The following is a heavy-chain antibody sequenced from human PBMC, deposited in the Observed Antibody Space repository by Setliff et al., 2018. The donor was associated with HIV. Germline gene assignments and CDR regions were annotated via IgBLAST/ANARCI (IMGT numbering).Heavy chain of an antibody. D-gene: IGHD1-7*01. Sequence: SSETLSLTCTVSGDSISSYYWTWIRQSPAKGLEWIGYIYYSGSTNYHPSLESRVSISVDTSKNQFSLRLSSVTAADTAVYYCARGHTWNYYGGDYFDYWGQGTLVTVSS. CDR2: IYYSGST. V-gene: IGHV4-59*01. CDR3: ARGHTWNYYGGDYFDY. CDR1: GDSISSYY. J-gene: IGHJ4*02.